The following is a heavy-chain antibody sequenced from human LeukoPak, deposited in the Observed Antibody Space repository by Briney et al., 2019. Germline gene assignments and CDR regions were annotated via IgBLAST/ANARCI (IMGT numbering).Heavy chain of an antibody. CDR1: GYTFTGYY. D-gene: IGHD1-20*01. Sequence: GASVKVSFKASGYTFTGYYMHWVRQAPGQRLEWMGWINPNSGGTNYAEKSQGRVTMTRDTSISTAYMELSRLRSDDTAVYYCVPTNWNDFYFDYWGQGTLVTVSS. CDR3: VPTNWNDFYFDY. J-gene: IGHJ4*02. V-gene: IGHV1-2*02. CDR2: INPNSGGT.